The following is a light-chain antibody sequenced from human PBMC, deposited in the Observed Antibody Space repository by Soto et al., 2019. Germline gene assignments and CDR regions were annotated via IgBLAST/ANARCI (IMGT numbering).Light chain of an antibody. V-gene: IGKV1-39*01. CDR3: QQSSTAPFT. Sequence: DIQMTQSPSSLSASVGDRVTITCRASQNINTYLNWYQQKPGKAPKLLIFAASSLQSGVPSRFSGSGSRTGFTLTISSLQPEDFATYYCQQSSTAPFTFGPGTKVDIK. CDR2: AAS. CDR1: QNINTY. J-gene: IGKJ3*01.